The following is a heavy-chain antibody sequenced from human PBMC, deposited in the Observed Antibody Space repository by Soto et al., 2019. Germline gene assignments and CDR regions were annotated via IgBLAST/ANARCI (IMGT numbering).Heavy chain of an antibody. CDR1: GDSIGRGDYY. J-gene: IGHJ5*02. Sequence: SDTLSLTCTVSGDSIGRGDYYWSWIRQPPGKGLEWIGYIHVTGGTYYNPSLRRRVTISMDASKDQFALYLTSVTAMDTSVYFCATFPPPLQNRYESANWFDPWGQGIVVTVSS. D-gene: IGHD1-1*01. V-gene: IGHV4-30-4*02. CDR2: IHVTGGT. CDR3: ATFPPPLQNRYESANWFDP.